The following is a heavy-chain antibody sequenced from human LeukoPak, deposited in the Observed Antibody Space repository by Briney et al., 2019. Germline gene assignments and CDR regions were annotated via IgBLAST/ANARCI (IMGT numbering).Heavy chain of an antibody. J-gene: IGHJ4*02. CDR2: INSDGSST. CDR3: ARVDCSGGSCYFDY. Sequence: QPGGSLRLTCAASGFTFSRYWMHWVRQTPGKGLVWVSRINSDGSSTRYADSVKGRFTISRDNAKNTLDLQMSSLRAEDTPVYYCARVDCSGGSCYFDYWGQGTLVTVSS. D-gene: IGHD2-15*01. CDR1: GFTFSRYW. V-gene: IGHV3-74*01.